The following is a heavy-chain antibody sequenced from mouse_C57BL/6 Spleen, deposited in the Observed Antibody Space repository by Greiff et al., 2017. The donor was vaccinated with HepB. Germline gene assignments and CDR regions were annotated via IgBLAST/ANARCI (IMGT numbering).Heavy chain of an antibody. CDR1: GYAFTNYL. CDR3: ARSTMITTPYYYAMDY. J-gene: IGHJ4*01. Sequence: QVHVKQSGAELVRPGTSVKVSCKASGYAFTNYLIEWVKQRPGQGLEWIGVINPGSGGTNYNEKFKGKATLTADKSSSTAYMQLSSLTSEDSAVYFCARSTMITTPYYYAMDYWGQGTSVTVSS. CDR2: INPGSGGT. D-gene: IGHD2-4*01. V-gene: IGHV1-54*01.